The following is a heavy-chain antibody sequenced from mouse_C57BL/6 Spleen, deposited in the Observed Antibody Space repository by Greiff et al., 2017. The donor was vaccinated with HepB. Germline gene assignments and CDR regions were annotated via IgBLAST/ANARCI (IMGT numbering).Heavy chain of an antibody. CDR3: ARWGDYFDY. CDR1: GYTFTSYW. V-gene: IGHV1-55*01. Sequence: QVQLQQPGTELVKPGASVKLSCKASGYTFTSYWITWVKQRPGQGLEWIGDIYPGSGSTNYNEKFKSKATLTVDTSSSTAYMQLSSLTSEDSAVYYCARWGDYFDYWGQGTTLTVSS. J-gene: IGHJ2*01. CDR2: IYPGSGST.